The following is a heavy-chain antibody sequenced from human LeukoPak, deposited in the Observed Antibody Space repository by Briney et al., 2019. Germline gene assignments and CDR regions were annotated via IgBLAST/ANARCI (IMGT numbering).Heavy chain of an antibody. V-gene: IGHV3-11*01. J-gene: IGHJ3*02. CDR3: ARFKGDYYDSSGYIFDI. CDR1: GFTFSDYY. D-gene: IGHD3-22*01. CDR2: ISSSGSTI. Sequence: PGGSQRLSCAASGFTFSDYYMSWIRQAPAKGVEWVSYISSSGSTIYYADSVKGRFTISRDNAKNSLYLQMNSLRAEDTAVYYCARFKGDYYDSSGYIFDIWGQGTMVTVSS.